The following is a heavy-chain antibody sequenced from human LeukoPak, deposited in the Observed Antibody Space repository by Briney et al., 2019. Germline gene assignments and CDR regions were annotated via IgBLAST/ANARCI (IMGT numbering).Heavy chain of an antibody. CDR1: GYTFTTYD. Sequence: GASVKVSCKASGYTFTTYDINWARQATGQGLEWMGWMNPNSGNTGYAQKFQGRVTMTRNTSISTAYTELSSLRSEDTAVYYCARGPNKSDGGNSGSAWFDPWGQGTLVTVSS. CDR3: ARGPNKSDGGNSGSAWFDP. D-gene: IGHD4-23*01. CDR2: MNPNSGNT. V-gene: IGHV1-8*01. J-gene: IGHJ5*02.